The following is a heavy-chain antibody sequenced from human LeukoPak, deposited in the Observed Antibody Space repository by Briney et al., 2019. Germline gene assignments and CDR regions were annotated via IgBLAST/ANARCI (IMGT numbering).Heavy chain of an antibody. CDR3: AKDHKGSSGWYAYSFDY. CDR2: ISGSGGST. J-gene: IGHJ4*02. D-gene: IGHD6-19*01. CDR1: GFTFSSYA. Sequence: PGGSLRLSCAASGFTFSSYAMSWVRQAPGKGLGWVSDISGSGGSTDYADSVKGRFTISRDNSKNTLYLQMNSLRAEDTAVYYCAKDHKGSSGWYAYSFDYWGQGTLVPVSS. V-gene: IGHV3-23*01.